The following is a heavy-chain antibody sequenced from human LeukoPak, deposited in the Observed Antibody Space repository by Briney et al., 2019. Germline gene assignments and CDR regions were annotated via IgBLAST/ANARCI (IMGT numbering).Heavy chain of an antibody. CDR3: ARERLGELSSRPFDY. CDR2: ISSSGSTI. D-gene: IGHD3-16*02. CDR1: GFTFSDYY. J-gene: IGHJ4*02. Sequence: GGSLRLSCAASGFTFSDYYMSWIRQAPGKGLEWVSYISSSGSTIYYADSVKGRFTISMDNAKNSLYLQMNSLRAEDTAVYYCARERLGELSSRPFDYWGQGTLVTVSS. V-gene: IGHV3-11*01.